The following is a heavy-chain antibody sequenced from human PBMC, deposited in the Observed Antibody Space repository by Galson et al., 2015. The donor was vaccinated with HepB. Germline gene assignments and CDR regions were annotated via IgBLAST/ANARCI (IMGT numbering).Heavy chain of an antibody. CDR3: ARDHSSGLKIPFDY. CDR2: ISYDGSNK. D-gene: IGHD6-19*01. V-gene: IGHV3-30-3*01. Sequence: SLRLSCAASGFTFSSYAMHWVRQAPGKGLEWVAVISYDGSNKYYADSVKGRLTISRDNSKNTLYLQMNSLRAEDTAVYYCARDHSSGLKIPFDYWGQGTLVTVSS. J-gene: IGHJ4*02. CDR1: GFTFSSYA.